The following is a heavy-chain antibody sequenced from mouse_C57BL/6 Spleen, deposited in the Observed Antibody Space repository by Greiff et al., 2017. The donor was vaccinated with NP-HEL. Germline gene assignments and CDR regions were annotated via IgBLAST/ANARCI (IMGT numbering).Heavy chain of an antibody. Sequence: QVQLQQPGAELVKPGASVKLSCKASGYTFTSYWMQWVKQRPGQGLEWIGEIDPSDSYTNYNQKFKGKATLTVDPSSSTAYMQLSSLTSEDSAFYYCARRGGGSSYTGDYFDYWGQGTTLTVSS. J-gene: IGHJ2*01. D-gene: IGHD1-1*01. CDR2: IDPSDSYT. V-gene: IGHV1-50*01. CDR1: GYTFTSYW. CDR3: ARRGGGSSYTGDYFDY.